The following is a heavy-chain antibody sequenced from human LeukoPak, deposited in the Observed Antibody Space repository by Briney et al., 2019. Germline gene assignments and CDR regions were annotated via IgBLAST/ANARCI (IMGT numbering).Heavy chain of an antibody. D-gene: IGHD3-16*01. Sequence: GGSLRLSSAESRLSFSSFAMSCVPDSPARGLERVMSIRGNGETFYADSVKGRVTLSSDSCMNTVYFQLNSLRVEDTAIYYCARASWVSSTDAVRWGQGALVTVSS. V-gene: IGHV3-23*01. CDR1: RLSFSSFA. CDR2: IRGNGET. J-gene: IGHJ4*02. CDR3: ARASWVSSTDAVR.